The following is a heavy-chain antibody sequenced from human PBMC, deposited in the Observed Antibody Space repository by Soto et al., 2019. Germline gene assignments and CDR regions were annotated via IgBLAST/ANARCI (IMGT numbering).Heavy chain of an antibody. D-gene: IGHD1-7*01. CDR3: ARVPNVGGNFCVWYFDL. J-gene: IGHJ2*01. CDR1: GGPVKNGNYY. CDR2: IYYNGFT. Sequence: QVQLQESGPGLVKPSETVSLTCVVSGGPVKNGNYYWSWLRQSPGKGLEWIGHIYYNGFTNYNPSLKSRVTMSVDTSKNQFSLDLKSVTTADTAVYFCARVPNVGGNFCVWYFDLWGRGTRVSVSS. V-gene: IGHV4-61*01.